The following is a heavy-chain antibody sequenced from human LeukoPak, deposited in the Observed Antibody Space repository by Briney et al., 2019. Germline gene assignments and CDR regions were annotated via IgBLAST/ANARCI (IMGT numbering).Heavy chain of an antibody. D-gene: IGHD3-9*01. CDR1: GGSFSGYY. CDR2: INHSGRT. Sequence: SETLSLTCAVYGGSFSGYYWSWIRQPLGKGLECLGEINHSGRTNYNPSLERRVTISVDTSKNQFSLKLSSVTAADTAVYYCARGPYYDILTGYYTSYYYYYMDVWGKGTTVTVSS. J-gene: IGHJ6*03. V-gene: IGHV4-34*01. CDR3: ARGPYYDILTGYYTSYYYYYMDV.